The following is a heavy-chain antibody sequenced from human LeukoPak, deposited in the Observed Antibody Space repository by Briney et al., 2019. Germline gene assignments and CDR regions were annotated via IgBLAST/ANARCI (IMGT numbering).Heavy chain of an antibody. CDR1: GLPFSGYA. Sequence: GGPLGLSCAASGLPFSGYAMSGFRKAPGKGLEWVSAISGSGGSTYYADSVKGRFTISRDNSKNTLYLQMNSLRAEDTAVYYCAKDDGNYWGQGTLVTVSS. D-gene: IGHD5-24*01. CDR3: AKDDGNY. V-gene: IGHV3-23*01. J-gene: IGHJ4*02. CDR2: ISGSGGST.